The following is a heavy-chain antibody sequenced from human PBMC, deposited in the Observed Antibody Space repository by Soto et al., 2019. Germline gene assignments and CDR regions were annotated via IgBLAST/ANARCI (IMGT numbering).Heavy chain of an antibody. V-gene: IGHV1-46*02. D-gene: IGHD6-6*01. CDR2: INPSVGST. Sequence: ASVKVSCKSSTYTYNTHYIHWVRQAPGQGLEWVGVINPSVGSTNYAQKFQGRVTMTRDTSTTTFYMEVTSLTSEDTAVYYCVGGSASGVDHWGQGALVTVSS. J-gene: IGHJ4*02. CDR1: TYTYNTHY. CDR3: VGGSASGVDH.